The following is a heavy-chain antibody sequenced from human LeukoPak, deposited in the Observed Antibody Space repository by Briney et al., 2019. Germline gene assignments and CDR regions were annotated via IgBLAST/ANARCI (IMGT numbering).Heavy chain of an antibody. V-gene: IGHV4-59*12. J-gene: IGHJ3*02. CDR1: GGSISSYY. D-gene: IGHD3-22*01. CDR3: ASIYYYDSSGYYWGAFDI. CDR2: IYYSGST. Sequence: SETLSLTCTVSGGSISSYYWSWIRQPPGKGLEWIGYIYYSGSTNYNPSLKSRVTISVDTSKNQFSLKLSSVTAADTAVYYCASIYYYDSSGYYWGAFDIWGQGTMVTVSS.